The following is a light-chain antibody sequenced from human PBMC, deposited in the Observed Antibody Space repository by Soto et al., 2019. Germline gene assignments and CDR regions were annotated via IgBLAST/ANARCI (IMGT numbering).Light chain of an antibody. CDR3: CSYADTYV. CDR2: DVT. CDR1: SSDVGDNKY. J-gene: IGLJ1*01. Sequence: QSALTQPRSVSGSPGQSVTISCTGTSSDVGDNKYVSWYQQHPGKAPELMIYDVTKRPSGVPDRFSGSKSGNTASLTISGLQAEDEADYYCCSYADTYVFGTGTKLTVL. V-gene: IGLV2-11*01.